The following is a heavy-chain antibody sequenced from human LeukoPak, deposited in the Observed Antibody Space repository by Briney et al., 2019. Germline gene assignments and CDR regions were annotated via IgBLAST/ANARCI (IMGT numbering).Heavy chain of an antibody. CDR3: ARGDCSGGSCYLSLTTIDY. Sequence: GGSLRLSCAASGFTFSSYSMNWVRQAPGKGLEWVPYISSSSNTIYYADSVKGRFTISRDNAKNSLYLQMNSLRAEDTAVYYCARGDCSGGSCYLSLTTIDYWGQGTLVTVSS. V-gene: IGHV3-48*01. CDR1: GFTFSSYS. CDR2: ISSSSNTI. J-gene: IGHJ4*02. D-gene: IGHD2-15*01.